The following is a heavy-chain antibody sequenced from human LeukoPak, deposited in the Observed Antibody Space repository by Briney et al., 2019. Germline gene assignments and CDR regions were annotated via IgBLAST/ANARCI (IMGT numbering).Heavy chain of an antibody. CDR3: ARAQGYSSGWDFQH. D-gene: IGHD6-19*01. J-gene: IGHJ1*01. Sequence: SETLSLTCTVSGGSISSYYWSWIRQPPGKGLEWIGYIYYSGSTNYNPSLKSRVTISVDASKNQFSLKMSSMTAADTAVYYCARAQGYSSGWDFQHWGQGTLVTASS. CDR1: GGSISSYY. CDR2: IYYSGST. V-gene: IGHV4-59*01.